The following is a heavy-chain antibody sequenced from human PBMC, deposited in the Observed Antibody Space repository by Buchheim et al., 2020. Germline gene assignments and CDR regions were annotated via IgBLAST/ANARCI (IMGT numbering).Heavy chain of an antibody. CDR1: GFTFSSYG. V-gene: IGHV3-30*18. J-gene: IGHJ4*02. CDR2: ISYDGSNK. CDR3: AKFISSSSAFDY. Sequence: QVQLVESGGGVVQPGRSLRLSCAASGFTFSSYGMHWVRQAPGKGLEWVAVISYDGSNKYYADSVKGRFTISRDNSKTTLYLQMNSLRAEDTAVYYCAKFISSSSAFDYWGQGTL. D-gene: IGHD6-6*01.